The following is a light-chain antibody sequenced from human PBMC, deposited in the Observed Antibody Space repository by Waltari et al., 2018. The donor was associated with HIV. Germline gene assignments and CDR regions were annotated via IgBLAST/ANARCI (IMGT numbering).Light chain of an antibody. J-gene: IGKJ4*01. CDR1: PRVLYSSNNKNY. V-gene: IGKV4-1*01. CDR2: WAS. CDR3: QQYYSTPLT. Sequence: DIVMTQSPDSLAVSLGERATINCKFSPRVLYSSNNKNYLAWYQQKPGQPPELLIYWASTRESGVPDRFSGSGSATDFTLTISSLQAEDVAVYYCQQYYSTPLTFGGGTQVEIK.